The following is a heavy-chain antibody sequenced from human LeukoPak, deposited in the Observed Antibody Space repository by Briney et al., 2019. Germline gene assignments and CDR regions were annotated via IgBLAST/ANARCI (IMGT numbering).Heavy chain of an antibody. J-gene: IGHJ4*02. CDR3: AKDGGGSFDFDY. CDR1: GFTFSSYG. D-gene: IGHD1-26*01. V-gene: IGHV3-23*01. CDR2: ISGSGGST. Sequence: PGGSLRLSCAASGFTFSSYGMSWVRQAPGKGLEWVSAISGSGGSTYYADSMKGRFTISRDNSKNTLYLQMNSLRAEDTAVYYCAKDGGGSFDFDYWGQGTLVTVSS.